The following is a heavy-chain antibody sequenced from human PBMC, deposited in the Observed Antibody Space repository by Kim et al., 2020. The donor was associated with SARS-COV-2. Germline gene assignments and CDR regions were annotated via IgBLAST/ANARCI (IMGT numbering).Heavy chain of an antibody. V-gene: IGHV1-69*02. Sequence: NYAQKFPGRVTITADKSTSTAYMELSSLRSEDTAMYYCAAGFYYYYGMDVWGQGTTVTVSS. J-gene: IGHJ6*02. CDR3: AAGFYYYYGMDV.